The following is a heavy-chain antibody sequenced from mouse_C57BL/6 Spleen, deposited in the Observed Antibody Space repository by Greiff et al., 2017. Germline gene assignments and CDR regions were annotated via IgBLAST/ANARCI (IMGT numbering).Heavy chain of an antibody. J-gene: IGHJ1*03. CDR3: AGTRYGGSYEGYFDV. Sequence: EVQLQQSGPELVKPGASVKISCKASGYTFTDYYMDWVKQSHGKSLEWIGDIHPNNGGTNYNQKFKGKATLTVDKSSSTADMQLRSLTSEDTAVYYYAGTRYGGSYEGYFDVWGTGTTVTVSS. V-gene: IGHV1-18*01. D-gene: IGHD1-1*01. CDR2: IHPNNGGT. CDR1: GYTFTDYY.